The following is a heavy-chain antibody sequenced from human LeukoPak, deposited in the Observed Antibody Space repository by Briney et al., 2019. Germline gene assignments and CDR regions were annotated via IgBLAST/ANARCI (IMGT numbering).Heavy chain of an antibody. V-gene: IGHV3-30-3*01. CDR2: TSSDVNVK. D-gene: IGHD3-10*01. Sequence: GSLRLSCAASGFTFRNYVIHWVRQAPGKGLEWVAVTSSDVNVKLYADSVKGRFTISRDNSRSTLYLQMNSLRPEDTAIYYCAREGYYGSGSPPSLYFDYWGQGTLVTVSS. CDR3: AREGYYGSGSPPSLYFDY. CDR1: GFTFRNYV. J-gene: IGHJ4*02.